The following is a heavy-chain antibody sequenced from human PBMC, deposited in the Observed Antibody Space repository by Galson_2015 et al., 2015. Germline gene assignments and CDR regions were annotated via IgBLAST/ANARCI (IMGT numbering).Heavy chain of an antibody. D-gene: IGHD3-22*01. CDR1: GYTFTSYA. CDR3: ARDMIVVVTEYYFDY. Sequence: SVKVSCKASGYTFTSYAMHWVRQAPGQRLEWMGWINAGNGNTKYSQKFQGRVTITRDTSASTAYMELSSLRSEDTAVYYCARDMIVVVTEYYFDYWGQATLLPVSS. J-gene: IGHJ4*02. V-gene: IGHV1-3*01. CDR2: INAGNGNT.